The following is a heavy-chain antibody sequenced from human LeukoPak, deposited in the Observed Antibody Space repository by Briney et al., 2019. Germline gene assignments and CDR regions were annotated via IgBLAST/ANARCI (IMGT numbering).Heavy chain of an antibody. V-gene: IGHV4-34*01. CDR1: GGSFSGYY. Sequence: PSETLSLTCAVYGGSFSGYYWSWIRQPPGKGLEWIGEINHSGSTNYNPPLKSRVTISVDTSKNQFSLKLSSVTAADTAVYYCARGRRGGLAADNWFDPWGQGTLVTVSS. J-gene: IGHJ5*02. CDR3: ARGRRGGLAADNWFDP. D-gene: IGHD2-15*01. CDR2: INHSGST.